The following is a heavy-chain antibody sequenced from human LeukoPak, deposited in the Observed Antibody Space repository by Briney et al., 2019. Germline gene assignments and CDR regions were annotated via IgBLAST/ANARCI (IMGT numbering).Heavy chain of an antibody. Sequence: GGSLRLSCAASGFTFSSYSMNWVRQAPGKGLEWVSSISSSSYIYYADSVKGRFTISRDNAKNSLYLQMNSLRAEDTAVYYCATVWGSGSYYGDYWGQGTLVTVSS. CDR1: GFTFSSYS. D-gene: IGHD3-10*01. V-gene: IGHV3-21*01. CDR3: ATVWGSGSYYGDY. CDR2: ISSSSYI. J-gene: IGHJ4*02.